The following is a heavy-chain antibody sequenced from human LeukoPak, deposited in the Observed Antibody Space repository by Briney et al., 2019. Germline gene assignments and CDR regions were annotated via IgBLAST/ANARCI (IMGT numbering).Heavy chain of an antibody. Sequence: PSETLSLTCTVSGGSISSSSYYWGWIRQPPGKGLEWIGSIYYSGSTYYNPSLKSRVTISVDTSKNQFSLKLSSVTAADTAVYYCARGGTDYVWGSYRYPMYYYYMDVWGKGTTVTVSS. CDR3: ARGGTDYVWGSYRYPMYYYYMDV. J-gene: IGHJ6*03. D-gene: IGHD3-16*02. CDR1: GGSISSSSYY. V-gene: IGHV4-39*07. CDR2: IYYSGST.